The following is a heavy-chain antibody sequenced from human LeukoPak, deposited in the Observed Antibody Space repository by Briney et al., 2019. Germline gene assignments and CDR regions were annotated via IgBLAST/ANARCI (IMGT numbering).Heavy chain of an antibody. V-gene: IGHV3-21*01. CDR1: GFNFDTYP. CDR3: VRSTSPPQFDY. J-gene: IGHJ4*02. D-gene: IGHD2-2*01. CDR2: MNSGSHYK. Sequence: KTGGSLRFSCTASGFNFDTYPMNWVRQAPGKGLEWVSSMNSGSHYKEYAHSVKGRFIISRDNAKNSLYLQMNSLRAEDTAVYYCVRSTSPPQFDYWGQGILVSVSS.